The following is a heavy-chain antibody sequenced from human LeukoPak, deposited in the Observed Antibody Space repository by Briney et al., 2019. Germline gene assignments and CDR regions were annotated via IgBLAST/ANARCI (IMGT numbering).Heavy chain of an antibody. CDR3: ARGDSTGYPDF. CDR1: GYTFTSYD. D-gene: IGHD3-22*01. CDR2: MNPNSGNT. Sequence: GASVKVSCKASGYTFTSYDINWVRQATGQGLEWMGWMNPNSGNTGYARKFQGRVTMTRATSITTAYMELNGLTSDDTAIYFCARGDSTGYPDFWGQGTLVTVSS. J-gene: IGHJ4*02. V-gene: IGHV1-8*01.